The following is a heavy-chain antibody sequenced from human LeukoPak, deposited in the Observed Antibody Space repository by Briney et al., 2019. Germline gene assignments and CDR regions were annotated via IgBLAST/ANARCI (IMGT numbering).Heavy chain of an antibody. D-gene: IGHD3-9*01. CDR1: GYSISSGYY. J-gene: IGHJ6*03. CDR3: ARGTISMDV. CDR2: IYHSGST. Sequence: PSETLSLTCTVSGYSISSGYYWGWIRQPPGKGLEWIGSIYHSGSTYYNPSLKSRVSISVDTSKNQVSLRLTSVTAPDTAVYYCARGTISMDVWGRGTTVTISS. V-gene: IGHV4-38-2*02.